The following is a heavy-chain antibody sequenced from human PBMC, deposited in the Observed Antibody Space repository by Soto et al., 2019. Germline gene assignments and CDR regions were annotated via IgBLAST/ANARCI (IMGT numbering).Heavy chain of an antibody. V-gene: IGHV1-69*13. CDR3: AGSGTTRSYYYYYGMDV. CDR1: GGTFSSYA. J-gene: IGHJ6*02. D-gene: IGHD4-17*01. Sequence: ASVKVSCKASGGTFSSYAISWVRQAPGQGLEWMGGIIPIFGTANYAQKFQGRVTITADESTSTAYMELSSLRSEDTAVYYCAGSGTTRSYYYYYGMDVWGQGTTVTVSS. CDR2: IIPIFGTA.